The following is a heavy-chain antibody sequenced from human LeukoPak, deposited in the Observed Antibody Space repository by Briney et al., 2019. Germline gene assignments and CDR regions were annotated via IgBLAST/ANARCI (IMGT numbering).Heavy chain of an antibody. V-gene: IGHV3-23*01. D-gene: IGHD6-13*01. Sequence: GGSLRLSCAASGFTVSSNYMSWVRQAPGKGLEWVSAISGSGGSTYYADSVKGRFTISRDNSKNTLYLQMNSLRAEDTAVYYCAKIPQQLVLGYFDYWGQGTLVTVSS. CDR1: GFTVSSNY. CDR3: AKIPQQLVLGYFDY. J-gene: IGHJ4*02. CDR2: ISGSGGST.